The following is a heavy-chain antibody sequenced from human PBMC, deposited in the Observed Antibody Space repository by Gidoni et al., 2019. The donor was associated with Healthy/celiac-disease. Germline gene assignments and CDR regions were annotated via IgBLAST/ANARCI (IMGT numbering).Heavy chain of an antibody. D-gene: IGHD5-18*01. CDR2: INPNSGGT. J-gene: IGHJ4*02. Sequence: QVQLVQSGAEVKKPGASVKVSCKASGYTFTGYYMHWVRQAPGQGLEWMGWINPNSGGTNYAQKFQGRVTMTRDTSISTAYMELSRLRSDDTAVYYCARAREQLWLKLGKDIDYWGQGTLVTVSS. V-gene: IGHV1-2*02. CDR3: ARAREQLWLKLGKDIDY. CDR1: GYTFTGYY.